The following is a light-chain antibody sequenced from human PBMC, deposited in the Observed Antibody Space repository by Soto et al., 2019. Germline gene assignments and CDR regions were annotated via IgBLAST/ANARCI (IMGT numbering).Light chain of an antibody. J-gene: IGKJ5*01. Sequence: DIQMTQSPSSLSASVGDRVTITCQASQDISNYLNRYQQKPGKAPKLLIYDASNSETGVPSRLSGSGSGTDFTITISSLQPEDIATYYCQQYDNLITFGQGTRLEIK. V-gene: IGKV1-33*01. CDR1: QDISNY. CDR2: DAS. CDR3: QQYDNLIT.